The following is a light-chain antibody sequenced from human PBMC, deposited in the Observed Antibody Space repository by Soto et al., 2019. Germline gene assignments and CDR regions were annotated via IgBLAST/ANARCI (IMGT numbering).Light chain of an antibody. Sequence: ENVLTHSPGTLSLSPGERATLSCRASESVSSIYVAWYQQKPGQAPTLLIYGASTRATGIPDRFSGSGSGTDFTLTISSLEPEDFAVYYCQQRSNWPPITFGQGTRLEIK. CDR1: ESVSSIY. V-gene: IGKV3D-20*02. CDR2: GAS. CDR3: QQRSNWPPIT. J-gene: IGKJ5*01.